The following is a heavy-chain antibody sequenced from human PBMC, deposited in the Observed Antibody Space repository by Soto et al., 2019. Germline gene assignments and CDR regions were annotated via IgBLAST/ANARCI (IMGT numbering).Heavy chain of an antibody. CDR2: IIPIFGTA. J-gene: IGHJ4*02. CDR1: GGTFSRYA. Sequence: AVKVSCKACGGTFSRYAISWVRQAPGQGLEWMGGIIPIFGTANYAQKFQGRVTITADESTSTAYMELSSLRSEDTAVYYCARSQKGGIVVVTTALDYWGQGTLVTVSS. D-gene: IGHD2-21*02. V-gene: IGHV1-69*13. CDR3: ARSQKGGIVVVTTALDY.